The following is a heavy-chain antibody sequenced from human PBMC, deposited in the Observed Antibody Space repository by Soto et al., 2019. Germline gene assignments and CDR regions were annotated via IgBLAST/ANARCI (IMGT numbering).Heavy chain of an antibody. Sequence: SETLSLTCTVSGGSISSYYWSLIRQPPGKGLEWIGYIYYSGSTNYNPSLKSRVTISVDTSKNQFSLKLSSVTAADTAVYYCASLRLGGFDYWGQGTLVTVSS. V-gene: IGHV4-59*01. D-gene: IGHD3-16*01. CDR3: ASLRLGGFDY. CDR2: IYYSGST. J-gene: IGHJ4*02. CDR1: GGSISSYY.